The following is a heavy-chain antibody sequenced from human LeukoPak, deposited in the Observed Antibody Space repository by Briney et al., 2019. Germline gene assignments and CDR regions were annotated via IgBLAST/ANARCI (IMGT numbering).Heavy chain of an antibody. CDR3: AREVVIVDALNYYYHYYMDV. V-gene: IGHV3-30*02. CDR1: GFSFSGHG. Sequence: QSGGSLRLSCAASGFSFSGHGMHWVRQAPGKGLEWVAFIRYDGSDQYYADSVKGRFTISRDNSKNTLSLQMNSLRAEDTAVYYCAREVVIVDALNYYYHYYMDVWGKGTTVTVSS. J-gene: IGHJ6*03. CDR2: IRYDGSDQ. D-gene: IGHD2-21*01.